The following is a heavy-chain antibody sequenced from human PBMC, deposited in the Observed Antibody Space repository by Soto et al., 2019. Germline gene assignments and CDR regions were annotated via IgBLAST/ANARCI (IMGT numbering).Heavy chain of an antibody. CDR3: TRDDAHCSGGRCYGVPMDA. V-gene: IGHV3-66*01. Sequence: EVQLVESGGGLVQPGGSLRLSCAASGFTVSSKYMSWVRQAPGKGLEWVSLIQSGGSTYYAGSVKGRFTISRDNSENTLFLQMNRMRVEDTAVYYCTRDDAHCSGGRCYGVPMDAWGKGTTVTVSA. CDR1: GFTVSSKY. D-gene: IGHD2-15*01. J-gene: IGHJ6*04. CDR2: IQSGGST.